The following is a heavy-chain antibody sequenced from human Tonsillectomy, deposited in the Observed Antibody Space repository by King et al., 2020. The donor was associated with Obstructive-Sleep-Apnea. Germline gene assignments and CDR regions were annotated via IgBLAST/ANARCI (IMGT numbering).Heavy chain of an antibody. CDR3: ARGEGMIVVDRAFDI. V-gene: IGHV4-59*01. CDR2: IYYSGST. Sequence: QLQESGPGLVKPSETLSLTCTVSGGSISSYYWSWIRQPPGKGLEWIGYIYYSGSTNYNPSLTSRVTISVDTSKNQFSLKLSSVTAADTAVYYCARGEGMIVVDRAFDIWGQGTMVTVSS. D-gene: IGHD3-22*01. J-gene: IGHJ3*02. CDR1: GGSISSYY.